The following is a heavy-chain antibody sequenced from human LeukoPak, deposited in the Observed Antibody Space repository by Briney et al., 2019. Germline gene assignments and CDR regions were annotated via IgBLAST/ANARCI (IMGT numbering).Heavy chain of an antibody. D-gene: IGHD3-10*01. CDR1: GVSISNYY. J-gene: IGHJ4*02. Sequence: DPSEALSLTCTVSGVSISNYYWGWIRQPAGMGLEWIGRIYASGSTNYNPSLKSRVTMSVDTSNNQFSLNLSSVTAADTAVYYCARTSARGAQFDYWGQGTLVTVSS. V-gene: IGHV4-4*07. CDR3: ARTSARGAQFDY. CDR2: IYASGST.